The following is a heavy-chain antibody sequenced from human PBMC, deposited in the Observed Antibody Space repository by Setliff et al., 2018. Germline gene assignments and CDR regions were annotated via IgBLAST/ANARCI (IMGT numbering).Heavy chain of an antibody. CDR1: GYTFTSYG. V-gene: IGHV1-18*01. CDR3: VRQDILTGYYAFDY. Sequence: VASVKVSCKASGYTFTSYGVSWVRQAPGQGLEWMGWISTYTANTKYAQRFQGRVSVTRDTSMSTTYMELSGLRSDDTAVYYCVRQDILTGYYAFDYWGQGTLVTVSS. D-gene: IGHD3-9*01. J-gene: IGHJ4*02. CDR2: ISTYTANT.